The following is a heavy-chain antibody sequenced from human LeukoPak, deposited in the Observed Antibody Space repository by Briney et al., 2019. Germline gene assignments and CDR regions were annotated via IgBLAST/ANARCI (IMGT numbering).Heavy chain of an antibody. CDR1: GGSFSGYY. J-gene: IGHJ6*02. CDR2: INHSRSA. V-gene: IGHV4-34*01. CDR3: ARAEWFGESNGMDV. D-gene: IGHD3-10*01. Sequence: PSETLSLTCAVYGGSFSGYYWSWIRQPPGKGLEWIGEINHSRSANYNASLKSRVTISEDTSKNQFSLKLSSVTAADTAVYYCARAEWFGESNGMDVWGQGTTVTVSS.